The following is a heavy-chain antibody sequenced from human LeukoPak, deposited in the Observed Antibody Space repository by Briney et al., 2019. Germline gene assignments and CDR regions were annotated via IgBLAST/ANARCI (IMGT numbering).Heavy chain of an antibody. D-gene: IGHD6-19*01. CDR1: GYTFTGYY. CDR2: INPNSGGT. J-gene: IGHJ4*02. Sequence: HRASVKVSCKASGYTFTGYYMHWVRQAPGQGLEWMGRINPNSGGTNYAQKFQGRVTMTRDTSISTAYMELSRLRSDDTAVYYCARGWLVAGSDEIKLDYWGQGTLVTVSS. CDR3: ARGWLVAGSDEIKLDY. V-gene: IGHV1-2*06.